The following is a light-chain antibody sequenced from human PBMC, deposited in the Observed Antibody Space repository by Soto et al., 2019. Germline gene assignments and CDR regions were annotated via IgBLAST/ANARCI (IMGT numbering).Light chain of an antibody. V-gene: IGKV3-11*01. CDR2: DAS. CDR3: QQRSNWPPWT. J-gene: IGKJ1*01. Sequence: GTLSLSPGDRATLSCRASQSVSSYLAWYQQKPGQAPRLLIYDASNRATGIPARFSGSGSGTDFTLTISSLEPEDFAVYYCQQRSNWPPWTFGQGTKVDIK. CDR1: QSVSSY.